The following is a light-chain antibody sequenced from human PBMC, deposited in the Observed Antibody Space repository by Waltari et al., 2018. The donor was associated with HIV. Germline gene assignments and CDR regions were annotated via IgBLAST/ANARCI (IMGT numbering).Light chain of an antibody. V-gene: IGLV7-43*01. CDR3: LLYYGGAWV. CDR2: NIN. J-gene: IGLJ3*02. CDR1: TGAVTSGYY. Sequence: QTVVTQEPSLTVPPGGTVTLTCASSTGAVTSGYYPNWCQQKPGQAPRSLIYNINDKHSWTPARFSGSLLGGKVALTLSGVQPEDEAEYHCLLYYGGAWVFGGGTKLTVL.